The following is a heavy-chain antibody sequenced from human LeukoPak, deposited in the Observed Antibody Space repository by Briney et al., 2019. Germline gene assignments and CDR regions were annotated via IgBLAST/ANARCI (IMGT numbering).Heavy chain of an antibody. CDR2: ISGSGGCT. CDR1: GFTFSSYA. V-gene: IGHV3-23*01. Sequence: GGSLRLSCAASGFTFSSYAMSWVRQAPGKGLEWVSAISGSGGCTYYADSVKGRFTISRDNSKNTLYLQMNSLRAEDTAVYYCAKGGSGITMIVVVITGGAYFDYWGQGTLVTVSS. CDR3: AKGGSGITMIVVVITGGAYFDY. J-gene: IGHJ4*02. D-gene: IGHD3-22*01.